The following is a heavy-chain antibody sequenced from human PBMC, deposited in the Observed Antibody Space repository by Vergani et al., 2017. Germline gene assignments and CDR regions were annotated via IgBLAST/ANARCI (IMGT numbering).Heavy chain of an antibody. D-gene: IGHD2/OR15-2a*01. CDR3: VKEKIDLGSYFFDS. J-gene: IGHJ4*01. V-gene: IGHV3-23*01. CDR2: ISGPGLST. Sequence: EVHLLESGGGLVQSGGSLRLSCAVSGFTFSNYAVSWVRQAPGRGLAWVSSISGPGLSTYYADSVKGRFSISRDNSKNTVFLQMHSLRAEDTAIYYCVKEKIDLGSYFFDSWGHGILVTVSS. CDR1: GFTFSNYA.